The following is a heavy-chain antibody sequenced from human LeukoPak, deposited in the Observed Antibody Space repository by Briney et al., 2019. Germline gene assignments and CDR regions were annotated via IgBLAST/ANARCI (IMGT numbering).Heavy chain of an antibody. V-gene: IGHV3-7*01. CDR3: ARASGSYLYYFDY. D-gene: IGHD1-26*01. Sequence: GGSLRLSCAASGFIFSNYWMSWVRQAPGKGLEWVANIKQDGSEKYYVDSVKGRFTISRDNSKNTLYLQMNSLRAEDTAVYYCARASGSYLYYFDYWGQGTLVTVSS. CDR2: IKQDGSEK. J-gene: IGHJ4*02. CDR1: GFIFSNYW.